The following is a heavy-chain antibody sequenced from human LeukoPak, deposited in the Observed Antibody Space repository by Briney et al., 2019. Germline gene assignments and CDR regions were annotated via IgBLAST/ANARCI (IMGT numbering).Heavy chain of an antibody. J-gene: IGHJ6*03. V-gene: IGHV3-30*02. CDR2: IGYDGINK. Sequence: LSGGSLRLSCAASGFSFSSYGMHWVRQAPGKGLEWVAFIGYDGINKYYGDSVKGRFTISRDKSKNILYLQMNSLRAEDTAVYYCAKDRCSNGVGCYYYYMDVWGKGTTVTISS. CDR1: GFSFSSYG. CDR3: AKDRCSNGVGCYYYYMDV. D-gene: IGHD2-8*01.